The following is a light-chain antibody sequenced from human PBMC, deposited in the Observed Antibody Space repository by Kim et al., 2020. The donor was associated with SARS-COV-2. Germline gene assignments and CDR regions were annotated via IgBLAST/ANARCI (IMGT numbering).Light chain of an antibody. CDR3: QAWDSSTHNYV. CDR2: KDN. Sequence: QGQTASITCSGYKLGEKYVSWYQQKPGQSPVVVIYKDNQRPSGIPERFSGSNSGNTATLTISGTQAMDEADYYCQAWDSSTHNYVFGAGTKVTVL. J-gene: IGLJ1*01. CDR1: KLGEKY. V-gene: IGLV3-1*01.